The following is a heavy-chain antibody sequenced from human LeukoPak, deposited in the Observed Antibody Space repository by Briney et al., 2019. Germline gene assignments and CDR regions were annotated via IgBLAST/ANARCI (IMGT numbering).Heavy chain of an antibody. J-gene: IGHJ1*01. CDR3: ARGTVAGRRGDFQH. CDR1: GGSFSGYY. CDR2: INHSGST. V-gene: IGHV4-34*01. Sequence: PSETLSLTCAVYGGSFSGYYWSWIRQPPGKGLEWIGEINHSGSTNYNLSLKSRVTISVDTSKNQFSLKLSSVTAADTAVYYCARGTVAGRRGDFQHWGQGTLVTVSS. D-gene: IGHD6-19*01.